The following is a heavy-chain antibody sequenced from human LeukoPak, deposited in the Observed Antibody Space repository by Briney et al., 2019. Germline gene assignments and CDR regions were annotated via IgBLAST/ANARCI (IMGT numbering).Heavy chain of an antibody. D-gene: IGHD1-26*01. Sequence: SETLSLTCTVSDGSISDYSWSWIRQPPGKGLEWIGYIYYRGSTNYNPSLKSRVTISLDTSKNQFSLKLSSVTAADTAVYYCARDAIVGATNWFDPWGQGTLVTVSS. J-gene: IGHJ5*02. CDR2: IYYRGST. V-gene: IGHV4-59*01. CDR1: DGSISDYS. CDR3: ARDAIVGATNWFDP.